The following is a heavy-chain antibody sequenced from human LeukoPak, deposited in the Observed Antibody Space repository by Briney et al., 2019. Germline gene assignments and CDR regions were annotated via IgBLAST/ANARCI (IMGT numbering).Heavy chain of an antibody. D-gene: IGHD2-8*01. Sequence: SETPSLTCGVSGGSISNTNWSSSVRQPPGQGLEWIGEISLTGLTHYNPSLESRVTVSLDKSKNQLSLNLTSVTAADTAVYYCSRENGAFSPFGYWGQGTLVTVLS. J-gene: IGHJ4*02. CDR1: GGSISNTNW. CDR2: ISLTGLT. CDR3: SRENGAFSPFGY. V-gene: IGHV4-4*02.